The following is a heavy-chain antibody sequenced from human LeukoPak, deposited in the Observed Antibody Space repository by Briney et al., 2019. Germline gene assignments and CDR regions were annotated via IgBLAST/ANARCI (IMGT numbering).Heavy chain of an antibody. J-gene: IGHJ6*02. D-gene: IGHD2-21*02. CDR2: IHHRASA. V-gene: IGHV4-34*01. CDR3: ARGPVRDDGLTGISYYFGLDV. CDR1: GGSFTDYY. Sequence: SEALSLTCAIYGGSFTDYYWSWIRHLPGKGLEWIGEIHHRASANYNPSLWGRVTISADTSKNQFSLHLTSVTAADTATFYCARGPVRDDGLTGISYYFGLDVWGHGTTVTVFS.